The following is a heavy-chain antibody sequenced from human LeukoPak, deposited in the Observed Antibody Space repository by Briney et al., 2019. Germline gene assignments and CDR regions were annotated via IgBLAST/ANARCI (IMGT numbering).Heavy chain of an antibody. Sequence: KSSETLSLTCTVSGGSISSTNYYWGWVRQPPGKGLEWIGTVFYSGTTFHNPSLKSRVTLSVETSKNQFSLKIDSVTAADTAVYYCARHRRIFGLVTLGRFDTWGQGRLVIVSS. CDR2: VFYSGTT. J-gene: IGHJ4*02. D-gene: IGHD3-3*01. CDR1: GGSISSTNYY. CDR3: ARHRRIFGLVTLGRFDT. V-gene: IGHV4-39*01.